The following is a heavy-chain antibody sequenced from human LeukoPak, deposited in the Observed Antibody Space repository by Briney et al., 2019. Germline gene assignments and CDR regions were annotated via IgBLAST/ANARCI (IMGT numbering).Heavy chain of an antibody. Sequence: ASVKVSCKASGYTFTSYDINWVRQATGQGLEWMGWMNPNSCNTGYAQKFQGRVTMTRNTSISTAYMELSSLRSEDTAVYYCARFFRGNYDILTGYYIYFDYWGQGTLVTVSS. D-gene: IGHD3-9*01. V-gene: IGHV1-8*01. CDR1: GYTFTSYD. CDR3: ARFFRGNYDILTGYYIYFDY. CDR2: MNPNSCNT. J-gene: IGHJ4*02.